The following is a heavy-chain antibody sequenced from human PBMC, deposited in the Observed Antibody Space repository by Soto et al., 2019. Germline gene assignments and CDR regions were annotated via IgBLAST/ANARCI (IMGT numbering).Heavy chain of an antibody. CDR3: VREDSGGGLCKRFDY. V-gene: IGHV3-74*03. CDR1: GFHMSSYW. CDR2: IDGAGHII. J-gene: IGHJ4*02. Sequence: EVQVEESGGGLVQPGGSLRLSCAASGFHMSSYWMHWARQAPGKGLVWVSAIDGAGHIIMNADSVKGRFTVSTDNAKNTLYLQTNSLSTEDTAVDYCVREDSGGGLCKRFDYWGQGTPVTVSS. D-gene: IGHD2-15*01.